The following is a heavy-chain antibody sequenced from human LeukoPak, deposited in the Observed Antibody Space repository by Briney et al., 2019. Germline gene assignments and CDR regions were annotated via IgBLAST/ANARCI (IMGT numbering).Heavy chain of an antibody. D-gene: IGHD1-20*01. CDR2: ITTYNGNT. Sequence: ASVKVSCKASGYTFTSYGISWVRQAPGQGLEWMGRITTYNGNTNYAQKFQGRVTMTTDTSTSTAYMELMSLRSDDTAVYYCARDSVYYWNEDYYYMDVWGKGTTVTVSS. V-gene: IGHV1-18*01. J-gene: IGHJ6*03. CDR3: ARDSVYYWNEDYYYMDV. CDR1: GYTFTSYG.